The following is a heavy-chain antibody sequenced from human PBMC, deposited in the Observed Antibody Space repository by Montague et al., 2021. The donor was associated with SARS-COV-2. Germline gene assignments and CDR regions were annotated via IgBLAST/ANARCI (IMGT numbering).Heavy chain of an antibody. CDR2: IFHSGTI. CDR3: ATLSRRTAAGTRDYFGLDV. J-gene: IGHJ6*02. D-gene: IGHD6-13*01. Sequence: SETLSLTCRVSGDSISTSTWWTWVRQPPGKGLEWIGEIFHSGTINYNPSLKSRVSISVAKSNNQFSLRLSSLIAADTAVYYCATLSRRTAAGTRDYFGLDVWGQGTTVVVSS. V-gene: IGHV4-4*02. CDR1: GDSISTSTW.